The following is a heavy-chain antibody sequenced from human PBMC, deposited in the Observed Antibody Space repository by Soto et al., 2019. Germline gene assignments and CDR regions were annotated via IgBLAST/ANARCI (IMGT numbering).Heavy chain of an antibody. Sequence: GGSLRLSCAASGFTFSSYAMSWVRQAPGKGLEWVSAISGSGGSTYYADSVKGRLTISRDNSKNTLYLQRNSLRAEDTAVYYCAKDRGDMITFGGVIGMFDYWGQGTLVTVSS. CDR3: AKDRGDMITFGGVIGMFDY. J-gene: IGHJ4*02. CDR2: ISGSGGST. CDR1: GFTFSSYA. D-gene: IGHD3-16*02. V-gene: IGHV3-23*01.